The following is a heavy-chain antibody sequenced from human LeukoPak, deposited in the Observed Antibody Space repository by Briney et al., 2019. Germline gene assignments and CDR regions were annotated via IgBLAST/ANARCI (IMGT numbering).Heavy chain of an antibody. V-gene: IGHV3-7*04. CDR1: GFPFSGYW. CDR3: ARGGANRFDY. CDR2: IKEDGSEA. Sequence: PGGSLRLSCAAPGFPFSGYWMTWVRQAPGRGLKWEATIKEDGSEAYFGVSVKGRFAISRDNAKNSLYLQMNRLRGEDTAVYYCARGGANRFDYWGQGTLVTVSS. J-gene: IGHJ4*02. D-gene: IGHD3-16*01.